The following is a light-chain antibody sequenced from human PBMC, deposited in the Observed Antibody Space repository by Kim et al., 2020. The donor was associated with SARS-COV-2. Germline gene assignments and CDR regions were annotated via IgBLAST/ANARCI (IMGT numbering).Light chain of an antibody. CDR1: HSMGNG. CDR2: QAS. J-gene: IGKJ2*01. V-gene: IGKV1-5*01. CDR3: QEYHSYPYI. Sequence: SASVGDRVTVRGRAGHSMGNGLACYQHRPRRAPKLLISQASSLESGVPSSFGGSGSGTEFTLTINSLQPDDFATYYCQEYHSYPYIFGQGTKLEIK.